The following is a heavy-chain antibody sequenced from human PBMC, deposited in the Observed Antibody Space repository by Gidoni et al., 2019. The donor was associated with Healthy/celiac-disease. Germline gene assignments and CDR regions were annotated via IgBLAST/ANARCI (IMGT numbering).Heavy chain of an antibody. CDR1: GGSFSGYY. Sequence: QVQLQQWGAGLLKPSETLSLTCAVYGGSFSGYYWSWIRQPPGKGLEWIGEINHSGSTNYNPSLKSRVTISVDTSKNQFSLKLSSVTAADTAVYYCARGDYGDRRQYYYYYMDVWGKGTTVTVSS. V-gene: IGHV4-34*01. D-gene: IGHD4-17*01. J-gene: IGHJ6*03. CDR3: ARGDYGDRRQYYYYYMDV. CDR2: INHSGST.